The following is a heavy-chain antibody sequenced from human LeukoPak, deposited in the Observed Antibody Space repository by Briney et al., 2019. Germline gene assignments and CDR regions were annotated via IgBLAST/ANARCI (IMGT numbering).Heavy chain of an antibody. CDR3: ARAGPDYHFDY. Sequence: SETLSLTCGVYSGSFSGYYWSWIRQPPGKGLEWIGEINHSGSTNYNPSLKSRVTISVDTSKNQFSLKLSSVTAADTAVYYCARAGPDYHFDYWGQGTLVTVSS. D-gene: IGHD5-12*01. CDR1: SGSFSGYY. CDR2: INHSGST. J-gene: IGHJ4*02. V-gene: IGHV4-34*01.